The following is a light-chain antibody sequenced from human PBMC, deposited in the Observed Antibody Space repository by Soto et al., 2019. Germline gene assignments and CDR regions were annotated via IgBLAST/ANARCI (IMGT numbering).Light chain of an antibody. CDR1: SSNIGSNY. CDR3: AAWDDSLSGWV. V-gene: IGLV1-47*01. CDR2: RNN. J-gene: IGLJ3*02. Sequence: QSVLTQPPSASGTPGQRVTXSCSGSSSNIGSNYVYWYQQLPGTAPKLLIYRNNQRPSGVPDRFSGSKSGTSASLAISGLRSEDEADYYCAAWDDSLSGWVFGGGTKLTVL.